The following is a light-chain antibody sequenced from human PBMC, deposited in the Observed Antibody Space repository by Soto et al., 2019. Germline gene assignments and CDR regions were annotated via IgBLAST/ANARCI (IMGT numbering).Light chain of an antibody. V-gene: IGLV2-8*01. CDR1: SSDVGGYNF. Sequence: QSVLTQPPSASGSPGQSVTISCTGTSSDVGGYNFVSWYQQHPGKAPKHMIYEVDKRPSGVPDRFSGSKSGNTASLTVSGLQAEDEADYYCISYAVTTSYVFGTGTKVTVL. J-gene: IGLJ1*01. CDR2: EVD. CDR3: ISYAVTTSYV.